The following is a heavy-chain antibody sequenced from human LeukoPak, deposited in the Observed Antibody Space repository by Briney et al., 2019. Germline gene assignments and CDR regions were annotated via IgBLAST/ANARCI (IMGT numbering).Heavy chain of an antibody. CDR2: IYYSGST. J-gene: IGHJ4*02. CDR3: ASTMVRGVAPFDY. Sequence: SETLSLTCTVSGGSISSGSYYWSWIRQPPGKGLEWIGYIYYSGSTNYNPSLKSRVTISVDTSKNQFSLKLSSATAADTAVYYCASTMVRGVAPFDYWGQGTLVTVSS. V-gene: IGHV4-61*01. D-gene: IGHD3-10*01. CDR1: GGSISSGSYY.